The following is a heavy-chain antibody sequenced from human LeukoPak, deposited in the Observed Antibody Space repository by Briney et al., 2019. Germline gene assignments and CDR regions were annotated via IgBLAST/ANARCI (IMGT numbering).Heavy chain of an antibody. Sequence: GGSLRLSCVASGFTFGKYWMSWVRQAPGKGLEWVANIKLDGSEKNYVDSVKGRFTISRDNAKNSLYLQMNSLRAEDTAVFYCARDQYDTWSRRGNFDSWGQGTLVIVSS. J-gene: IGHJ4*02. V-gene: IGHV3-7*03. CDR3: ARDQYDTWSRRGNFDS. CDR2: IKLDGSEK. CDR1: GFTFGKYW. D-gene: IGHD3/OR15-3a*01.